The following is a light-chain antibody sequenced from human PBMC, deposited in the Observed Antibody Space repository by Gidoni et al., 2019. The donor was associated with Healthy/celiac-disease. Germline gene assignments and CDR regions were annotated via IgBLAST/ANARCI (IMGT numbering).Light chain of an antibody. Sequence: SYQLPPPPALSAPPGPTARITCSGDAFPKQYAYWYQQQPRQAPVLVIHNDSERPSGIPERFSGSSSGTTVTLTIGGVQAEDEADYYCQSADGSGTLEVFGGGTKLTVL. CDR1: AFPKQY. CDR2: NDS. J-gene: IGLJ2*01. V-gene: IGLV3-25*03. CDR3: QSADGSGTLEV.